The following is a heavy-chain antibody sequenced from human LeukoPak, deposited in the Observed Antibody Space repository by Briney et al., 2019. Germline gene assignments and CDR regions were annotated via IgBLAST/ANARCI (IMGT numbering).Heavy chain of an antibody. CDR2: ISYDGSNK. Sequence: GGSLRLSCAASGFTFSSYGMHWVRQAPGQGQEWVAVISYDGSNKYYADSVKGRFTISRDNSKNTLYLRMNSLRAEDTAVYYCARIPGGSYSDYWGQGTLVTVSS. CDR3: ARIPGGSYSDY. V-gene: IGHV3-30*03. D-gene: IGHD1-26*01. J-gene: IGHJ4*02. CDR1: GFTFSSYG.